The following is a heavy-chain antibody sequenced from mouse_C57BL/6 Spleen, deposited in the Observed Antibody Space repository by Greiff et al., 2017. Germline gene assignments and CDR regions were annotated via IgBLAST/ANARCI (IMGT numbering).Heavy chain of an antibody. Sequence: VQLQQPGAELVRPGSSVKLSCKASGHTFTSYWMHWVKQRPIQGLEWIGNIDPSDSETHYNQKFKDKATLTVDKSSSTAYMQLSSLASEDSAVYYCARGTGSWFAYWGQGTLVTVSA. V-gene: IGHV1-52*01. D-gene: IGHD4-1*01. CDR3: ARGTGSWFAY. J-gene: IGHJ3*01. CDR1: GHTFTSYW. CDR2: IDPSDSET.